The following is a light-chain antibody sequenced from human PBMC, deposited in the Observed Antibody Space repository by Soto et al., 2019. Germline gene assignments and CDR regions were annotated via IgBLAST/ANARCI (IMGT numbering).Light chain of an antibody. V-gene: IGLV1-44*01. CDR2: GYN. Sequence: QPLLTQPPSASGTPGQRVTISCSGSSSNIGRNTVNWYHQLPGTAPKLLIYGYNQRPSGVPDRFSGSKSGTSASLAITGLQSEDEADYYCAAWDDSLNGVVFGGGTQLTVL. CDR1: SSNIGRNT. CDR3: AAWDDSLNGVV. J-gene: IGLJ3*02.